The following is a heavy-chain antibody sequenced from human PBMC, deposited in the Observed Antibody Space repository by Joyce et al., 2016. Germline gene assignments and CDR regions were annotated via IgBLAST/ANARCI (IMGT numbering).Heavy chain of an antibody. D-gene: IGHD5-18*01. CDR2: AYRHGIT. CDR1: GLSFDLHSF. V-gene: IGHV4-38-2*01. J-gene: IGHJ2*01. Sequence: QVQLQESGPGLVKPSETLSLTCGVSGLSFDLHSFWGWIRQPPGKGLEWMGNAYRHGITHYSPSLKSRVTISMDTSKNQFSLNLNSLTAADTAVYFCARRPYNVHTPLGSDWYFDLWGRGTLVTVSS. CDR3: ARRPYNVHTPLGSDWYFDL.